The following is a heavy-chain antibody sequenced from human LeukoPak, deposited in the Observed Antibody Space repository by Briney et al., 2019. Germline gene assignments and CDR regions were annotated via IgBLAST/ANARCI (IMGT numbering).Heavy chain of an antibody. J-gene: IGHJ4*02. V-gene: IGHV3-7*05. CDR1: GFTYSTYW. CDR3: ARGSGIDY. CDR2: IKYDGSDK. Sequence: GGSLRLSCAVSGFTYSTYWMNWVRQASGKGLEWVATIKYDGSDKYYVDSVKGRFTVSRDNAQNSLYLQMNSLSAEDTAVYYCARGSGIDYWGQGTLVTVSS. D-gene: IGHD1-26*01.